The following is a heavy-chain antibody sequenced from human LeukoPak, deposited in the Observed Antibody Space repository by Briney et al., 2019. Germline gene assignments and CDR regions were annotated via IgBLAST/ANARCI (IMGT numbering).Heavy chain of an antibody. V-gene: IGHV3-21*01. CDR3: ARDWKTTGTTRNRWGRYNWFDP. Sequence: KAGGSLRLSCVASGFIFSDYSMDWVRQAPGKGLEWVSSISSSSAYIFYSDSVKGRFTISRDNAKNSLYLQMNSLRAEDTAVYYCARDWKTTGTTRNRWGRYNWFDPWGQGTLVTVSS. J-gene: IGHJ5*02. D-gene: IGHD1-1*01. CDR1: GFIFSDYS. CDR2: ISSSSAYI.